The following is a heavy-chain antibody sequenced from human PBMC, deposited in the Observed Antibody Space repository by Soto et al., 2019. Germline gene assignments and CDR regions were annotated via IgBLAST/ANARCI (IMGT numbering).Heavy chain of an antibody. V-gene: IGHV4-31*03. CDR3: ARSNLDSNVLFDY. CDR1: GGSISSGGHY. D-gene: IGHD4-4*01. J-gene: IGHJ4*02. CDR2: IYYSGTT. Sequence: SETLSLTCSVSGGSISSGGHYWSWIRQHPGKGLEWIGYIYYSGTTYYNPSLKSRVTISVDTSENQFSLKLSSVTAADTAVYYCARSNLDSNVLFDYWGQGTLVTVSS.